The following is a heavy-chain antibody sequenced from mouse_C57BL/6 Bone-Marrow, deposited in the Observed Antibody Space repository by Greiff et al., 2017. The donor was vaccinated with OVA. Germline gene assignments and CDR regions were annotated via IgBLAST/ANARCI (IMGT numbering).Heavy chain of an antibody. J-gene: IGHJ2*01. Sequence: EVQGVESGPSLVRPSQTLSLTCTVTGFSINSDCYWIWIRQFPGNKLEYIGYTFYSGITYYNPSLESRTYITRDTSKNQFSLKLSSVTTEDTATYYCARRIYYDYPDDWGQGTTLTVSS. CDR1: GFSINSDCY. CDR2: TFYSGIT. V-gene: IGHV3-3*01. CDR3: ARRIYYDYPDD. D-gene: IGHD2-4*01.